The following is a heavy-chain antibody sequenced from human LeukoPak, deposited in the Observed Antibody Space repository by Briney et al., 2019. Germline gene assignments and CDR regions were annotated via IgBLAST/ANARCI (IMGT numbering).Heavy chain of an antibody. CDR1: GFTVSSNY. J-gene: IGHJ4*02. CDR2: ICSGGST. CDR3: ARERNILTGYDY. Sequence: GGSLRLSCAASGFTVSSNYMSWVRQAPGKGLEWVSVICSGGSTYYADSVKGRFTISRDNSKNTLYLQMNSLRAEDTAVYYCARERNILTGYDYWGQGTLVTVSS. D-gene: IGHD3-9*01. V-gene: IGHV3-53*01.